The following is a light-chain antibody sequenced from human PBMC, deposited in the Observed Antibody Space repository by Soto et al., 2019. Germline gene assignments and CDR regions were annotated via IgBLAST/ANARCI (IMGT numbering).Light chain of an antibody. Sequence: QSALTQPASVSGSPGQSITISCTGTSSDVGGYNYVSWYQQHPGKAPKLMIYDVSNRPSGVSNRFSGSKSGNTASLTISGLQAEDEADYYCSSYTSSSIPVFGGGTKVTVL. CDR2: DVS. J-gene: IGLJ2*01. CDR1: SSDVGGYNY. V-gene: IGLV2-14*01. CDR3: SSYTSSSIPV.